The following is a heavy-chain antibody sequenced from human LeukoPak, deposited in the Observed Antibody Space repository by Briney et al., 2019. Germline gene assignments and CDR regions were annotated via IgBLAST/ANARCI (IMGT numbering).Heavy chain of an antibody. V-gene: IGHV3-23*01. CDR3: AKGVAAASVYGMDV. CDR1: GFTFSSYA. CDR2: FSGNGSST. Sequence: GGSLRLSCAASGFTFSSYAMNWVRQSPGKGLEWVSAFSGNGSSTSFADSVKGRFTISRDNSKNTLYLQMNSLRAEDTAVYYCAKGVAAASVYGMDVWGQGTTVTVSS. D-gene: IGHD6-13*01. J-gene: IGHJ6*02.